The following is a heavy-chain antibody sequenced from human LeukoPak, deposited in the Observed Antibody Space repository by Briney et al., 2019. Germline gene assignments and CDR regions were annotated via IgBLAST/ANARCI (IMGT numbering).Heavy chain of an antibody. D-gene: IGHD6-19*01. CDR3: ARVAVGAGTDYFDY. CDR1: GFTVSSNY. J-gene: IGHJ4*02. V-gene: IGHV3-53*01. CDR2: IYSGGDT. Sequence: GGSPRLSCAASGFTVSSNYMSWVRQAPGKGLEWVSVIYSGGDTYYADSVKGRFTISRDNSKNTLYLQMNSLRAEDTAVYYCARVAVGAGTDYFDYWGQGTLVTVSS.